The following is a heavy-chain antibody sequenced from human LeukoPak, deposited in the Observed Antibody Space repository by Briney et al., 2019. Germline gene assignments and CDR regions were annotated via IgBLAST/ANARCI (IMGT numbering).Heavy chain of an antibody. CDR3: ATVPGIAARGGAFDI. CDR2: VDREDGET. CDR1: GYTFTDYY. J-gene: IGHJ3*02. D-gene: IGHD6-6*01. Sequence: ATVKISCEVSGYTFTDYYMHWVQQAPGKGLEWMGVVDREDGETIYAEKFQGRVTITADTSTDTAYMELSSLRSEDTAVYYCATVPGIAARGGAFDIWGQGTMVTVSS. V-gene: IGHV1-69-2*01.